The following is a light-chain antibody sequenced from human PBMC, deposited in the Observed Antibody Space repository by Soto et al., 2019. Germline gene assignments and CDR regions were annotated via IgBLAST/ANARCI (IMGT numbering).Light chain of an antibody. Sequence: QSVLTQPASVSGSPGQSITISCTGTSSDVGGSDYVSWYQQHPGKVTKLMIYEVSNRPSGVSNRFPGSKSGNTASLTISGLQAEDEADYYCSSHTSSNTKVFGTGTKVTVL. V-gene: IGLV2-14*01. J-gene: IGLJ1*01. CDR3: SSHTSSNTKV. CDR1: SSDVGGSDY. CDR2: EVS.